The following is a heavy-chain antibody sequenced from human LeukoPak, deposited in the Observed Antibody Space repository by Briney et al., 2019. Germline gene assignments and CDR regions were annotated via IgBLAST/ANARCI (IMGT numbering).Heavy chain of an antibody. Sequence: SETLSLTCTVSGGSISSYYWSWIRQPAGKGLEWIGRIYTSGSTNYNPSLKSRVTMSVDTSKNQFPLKLSSVTAADTAVYYCARGSDYYDSSGYYYGFNWFDPWGQGTLVTVSS. J-gene: IGHJ5*02. D-gene: IGHD3-22*01. CDR2: IYTSGST. V-gene: IGHV4-4*07. CDR3: ARGSDYYDSSGYYYGFNWFDP. CDR1: GGSISSYY.